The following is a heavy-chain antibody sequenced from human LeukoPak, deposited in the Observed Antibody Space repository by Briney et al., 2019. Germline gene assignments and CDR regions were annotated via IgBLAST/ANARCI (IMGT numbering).Heavy chain of an antibody. J-gene: IGHJ4*02. Sequence: SGPTLVNPTQTLTLTCTFSGFSLSTSRMCVSWIRQPPGKALEWLALIDWDDDKYYSTSLKTRLTISKDTSKNQVVLTMTNMDPVDTATYYCARISRYYGSGSYSHFDYWGQGTLVTVSS. CDR3: ARISRYYGSGSYSHFDY. D-gene: IGHD3-10*01. CDR2: IDWDDDK. V-gene: IGHV2-70*01. CDR1: GFSLSTSRMC.